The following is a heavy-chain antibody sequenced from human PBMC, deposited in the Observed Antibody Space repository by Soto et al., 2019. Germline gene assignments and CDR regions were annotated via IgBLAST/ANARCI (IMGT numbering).Heavy chain of an antibody. CDR3: VKEGGRRGAPV. Sequence: GGSLRLSCSASGFTFSSYAMHWVRQAPGKGLEYVSAISSNGGSTYFADSVKGRFTISRDNSKNTLYLQMSSLRAEDTAVYYCVKEGGRRGAPVWGQGTLVTVSS. V-gene: IGHV3-64D*06. D-gene: IGHD1-26*01. J-gene: IGHJ4*02. CDR1: GFTFSSYA. CDR2: ISSNGGST.